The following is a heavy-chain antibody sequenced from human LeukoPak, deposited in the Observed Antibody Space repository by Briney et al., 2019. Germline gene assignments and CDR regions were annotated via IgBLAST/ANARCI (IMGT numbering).Heavy chain of an antibody. J-gene: IGHJ6*02. D-gene: IGHD2-2*01. Sequence: ASVKVSCKASGYTFTGYYMHWVRQAPGQGLEWMGRINPNSGGTNYAQKFQGRVTMTRDTSISTAYMELSRLRSDDTAVYYCARVSVVVLFYGMDVWGQGTTVTVSS. CDR2: INPNSGGT. CDR3: ARVSVVVLFYGMDV. CDR1: GYTFTGYY. V-gene: IGHV1-2*06.